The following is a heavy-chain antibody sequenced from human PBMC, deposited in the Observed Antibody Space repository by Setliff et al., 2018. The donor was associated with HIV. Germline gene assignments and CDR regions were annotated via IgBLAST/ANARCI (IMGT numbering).Heavy chain of an antibody. V-gene: IGHV4-34*01. Sequence: SETLSLTCAVYGGSFSGYHWSWIRQSPGKGLEWIGEIDHSGSTDDNPSLKSRVTISVDTSKNQFSLKLSSVSAADTAVYYCARERSLITNRRYFDSWGQGTLVTVSS. CDR2: IDHSGST. J-gene: IGHJ4*02. D-gene: IGHD1-1*01. CDR1: GGSFSGYH. CDR3: ARERSLITNRRYFDS.